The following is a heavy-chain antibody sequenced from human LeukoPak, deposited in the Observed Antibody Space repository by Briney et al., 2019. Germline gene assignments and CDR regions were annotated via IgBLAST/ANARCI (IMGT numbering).Heavy chain of an antibody. J-gene: IGHJ5*02. V-gene: IGHV1-69*05. CDR2: IIPIFGTA. CDR3: ARDWQYCGGDCIPRGFDP. CDR1: GGTFSSYA. D-gene: IGHD2-21*02. Sequence: PVKVSCKASGGTFSSYAISWVRQAPGQGLEWMGRIIPIFGTANYAQKFQGRVTITTDESTSTAYMELSSLRSEDTAVYYCARDWQYCGGDCIPRGFDPWGQGTLVTVS.